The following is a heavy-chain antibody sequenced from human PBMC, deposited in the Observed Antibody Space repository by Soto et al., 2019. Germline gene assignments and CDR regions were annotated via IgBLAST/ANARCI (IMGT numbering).Heavy chain of an antibody. J-gene: IGHJ6*02. Sequence: QVQLVESEGGVVQPGRSLRLSCAASGFTFNAYAMHWVRQAPGKGLEWVAVIWYDGSNKYYGDSVKGRFTISRDNSKNRLYLQMNSLRADDTAVYYCARGLGGYEILRGGDYYYAMDVWGQGTTVTVSS. CDR3: ARGLGGYEILRGGDYYYAMDV. V-gene: IGHV3-33*01. CDR1: GFTFNAYA. CDR2: IWYDGSNK. D-gene: IGHD3-9*01.